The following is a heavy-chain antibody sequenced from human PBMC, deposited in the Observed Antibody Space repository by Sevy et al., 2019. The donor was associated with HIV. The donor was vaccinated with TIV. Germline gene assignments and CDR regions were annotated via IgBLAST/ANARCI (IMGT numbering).Heavy chain of an antibody. D-gene: IGHD3-16*01. CDR1: GGTFSGYA. CDR2: IIAISGTT. V-gene: IGHV1-69*13. Sequence: ASVKVSCKTSGGTFSGYAISWVRQAPGQGLEWMGGIIAISGTTNYVQKFQVRVTITADASTRTVYMELRSLKIEDTAIYYCARDRDRGWFDPWGQGTLVTVSS. CDR3: ARDRDRGWFDP. J-gene: IGHJ5*02.